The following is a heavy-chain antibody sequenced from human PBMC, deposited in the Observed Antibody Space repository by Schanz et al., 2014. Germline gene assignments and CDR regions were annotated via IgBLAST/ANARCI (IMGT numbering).Heavy chain of an antibody. Sequence: EVQLLESGGGLVQPGGSLRLSCAASGFTFSSHWMHWVRQDPGKGLVWVARINSVGSNTDYADSVKGRFTISRDNSKNTLYLQMNSLRAEDTAVYFCVSQTGSPNYWGQGTLVTVSS. CDR2: INSVGSNT. CDR3: VSQTGSPNY. CDR1: GFTFSSHW. V-gene: IGHV3-74*02. J-gene: IGHJ4*02. D-gene: IGHD6-13*01.